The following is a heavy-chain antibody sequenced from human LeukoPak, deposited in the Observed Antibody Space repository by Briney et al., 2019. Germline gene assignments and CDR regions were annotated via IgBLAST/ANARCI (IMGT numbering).Heavy chain of an antibody. CDR3: AKDFPEWELTNWFDP. CDR1: GFTFSSYG. Sequence: GGSLRLSCAASGFTFSSYGMHWVRQAPGKGLEWVAVISYDGSNKYYADSVKGRFTISRDNSKNTLCLQMNSLRAEDTAVYYCAKDFPEWELTNWFDPWGQGTLVTVSS. V-gene: IGHV3-30*18. J-gene: IGHJ5*02. D-gene: IGHD1-26*01. CDR2: ISYDGSNK.